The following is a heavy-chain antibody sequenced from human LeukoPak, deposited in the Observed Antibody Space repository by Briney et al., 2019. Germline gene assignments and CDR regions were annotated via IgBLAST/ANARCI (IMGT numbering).Heavy chain of an antibody. Sequence: SGLGLIQPGGSLRLSCVASGFTVSSNYMSWVRQAPGKGLEWVAVISYDGSNKYYADTVKGRFTISRDNSNNMLYLQMNSLRAEDTAVYYCAKDSPGWFDPWGQGTLVTVSS. J-gene: IGHJ5*02. V-gene: IGHV3-30*18. CDR2: ISYDGSNK. CDR1: GFTVSSNY. CDR3: AKDSPGWFDP.